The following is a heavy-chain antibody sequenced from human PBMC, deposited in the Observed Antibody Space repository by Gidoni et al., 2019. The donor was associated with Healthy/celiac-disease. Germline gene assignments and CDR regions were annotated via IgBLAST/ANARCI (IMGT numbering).Heavy chain of an antibody. D-gene: IGHD1-26*01. CDR2: IWYDGSNK. J-gene: IGHJ4*02. CDR3: ARSSGSYLLGY. Sequence: QVQLVESGGGVVQPGRSLRLSCAASGFTFSSYGMHWVRQAPGKGLEWVAVIWYDGSNKYYADSVKGRFTISRDNSKNTLYLQMNSLRAEDTAVYYCARSSGSYLLGYWGQGTLVTVSS. CDR1: GFTFSSYG. V-gene: IGHV3-33*01.